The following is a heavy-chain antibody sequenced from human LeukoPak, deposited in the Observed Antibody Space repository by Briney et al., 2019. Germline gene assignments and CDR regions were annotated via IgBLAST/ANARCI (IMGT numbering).Heavy chain of an antibody. V-gene: IGHV3-20*04. D-gene: IGHD2-2*01. CDR3: ARDWYHAIDY. CDR1: GFTFDDYG. Sequence: GGSLRLSCAASGFTFDDYGMTWVRQAPGKGLEWVSGINWNGGSTGYADSVKGRFTISRDNAKNTLYLQMNSLRAEDTAVYYCARDWYHAIDYWGQGTLVTVSS. CDR2: INWNGGST. J-gene: IGHJ4*02.